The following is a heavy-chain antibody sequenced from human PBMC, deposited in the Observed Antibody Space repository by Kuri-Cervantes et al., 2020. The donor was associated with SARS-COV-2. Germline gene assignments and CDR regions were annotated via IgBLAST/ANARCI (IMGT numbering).Heavy chain of an antibody. CDR2: ISYDGSNK. CDR3: AKVGSWYPDY. J-gene: IGHJ4*02. D-gene: IGHD6-13*01. V-gene: IGHV3-30*04. Sequence: GESLKISCAASGFTFSSYAMHWVRQAPGKGLEWVAVISYDGSNKYYADSVKGRFTISRDNSKNTLYLQMNSLRAEDTAVYYCAKVGSWYPDYWGQGTLVTVSS. CDR1: GFTFSSYA.